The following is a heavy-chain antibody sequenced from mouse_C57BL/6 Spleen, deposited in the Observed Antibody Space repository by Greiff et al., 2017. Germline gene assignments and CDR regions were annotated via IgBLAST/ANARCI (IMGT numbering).Heavy chain of an antibody. CDR2: ISYDGSN. D-gene: IGHD2-1*01. V-gene: IGHV3-6*01. CDR1: GYSITSGYY. Sequence: EVKLQESGPGLVKPSQSLSLTCSVTGYSITSGYYWNWIRQFPGNKLEWMGYISYDGSNNYNPSLKNRISITRDTSKNQFFLKLNSVTTEDTATYYCARGLLYRYFDVWGTGTTVTVSS. J-gene: IGHJ1*03. CDR3: ARGLLYRYFDV.